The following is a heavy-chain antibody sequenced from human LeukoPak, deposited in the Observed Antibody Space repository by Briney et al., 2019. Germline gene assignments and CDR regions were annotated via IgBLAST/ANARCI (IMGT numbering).Heavy chain of an antibody. CDR3: ARGPPTYYYGSGSYRLRYYFDY. V-gene: IGHV4-34*01. CDR1: GGSFSGYY. D-gene: IGHD3-10*01. J-gene: IGHJ4*02. Sequence: PSETLSLTCAVYGGSFSGYYWSWIRQPPGKGLEWSGEINHSGSTNYNPSLKSRVTISVDTSKNQFSLKLSSVTAADTAVYYCARGPPTYYYGSGSYRLRYYFDYWGQGTLVTVSS. CDR2: INHSGST.